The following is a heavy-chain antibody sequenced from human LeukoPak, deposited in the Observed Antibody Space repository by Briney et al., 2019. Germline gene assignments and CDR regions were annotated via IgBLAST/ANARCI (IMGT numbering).Heavy chain of an antibody. CDR2: MNPNSGNT. J-gene: IGHJ4*02. CDR1: GYTFTSHD. D-gene: IGHD2-2*01. Sequence: ASVKVSCKASGYTFTSHDINWVRQASGQGLEWMGWMNPNSGNTGYAQKFQGRVTMTRDNSIETAYMELSGLRSEDTAVYYCTRAGRKYAFENWGQGTLVTVSS. CDR3: TRAGRKYAFEN. V-gene: IGHV1-8*01.